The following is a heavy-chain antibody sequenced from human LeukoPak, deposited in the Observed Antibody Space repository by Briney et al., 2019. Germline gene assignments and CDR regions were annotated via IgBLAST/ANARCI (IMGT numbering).Heavy chain of an antibody. J-gene: IGHJ4*02. D-gene: IGHD5-18*01. V-gene: IGHV1-3*04. CDR2: INTGNGNT. Sequence: ASVKVSCKASGYIFTSYPIHWVGQAPGQRLEWMGWINTGNGNTKYSQKFEGRVTVTRDTSATAAYMELSSLRSEDTAVYYCARDRAMADYWGQGTLVTVSS. CDR1: GYIFTSYP. CDR3: ARDRAMADY.